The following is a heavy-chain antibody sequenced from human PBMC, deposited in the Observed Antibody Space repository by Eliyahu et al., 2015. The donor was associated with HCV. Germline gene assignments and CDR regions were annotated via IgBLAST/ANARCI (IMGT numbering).Heavy chain of an antibody. J-gene: IGHJ4*02. CDR3: ARALYGGNSLDS. D-gene: IGHD4-23*01. CDR2: IYSGGRT. Sequence: QQQLQESGPGLVRPSETLSXXCXVSGGSISTTXYYWAWXRQPPGKGLEWIGGIYSGGRTYYNPSLKSRVTMSVDTSKNQFSLKVNSVTAADTAVYYCARALYGGNSLDSWGQGTLVTVSS. CDR1: GGSISTTXYY. V-gene: IGHV4-39*07.